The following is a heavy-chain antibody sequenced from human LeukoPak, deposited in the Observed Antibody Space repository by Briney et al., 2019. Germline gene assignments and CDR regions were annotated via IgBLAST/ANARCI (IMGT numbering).Heavy chain of an antibody. J-gene: IGHJ3*02. CDR1: GFTFSSYG. Sequence: PGGSLRLSCAASGFTFSSYGMHWVRQAPGKGLEWVAVISYDGSNKYYADSVKGRFTISRDNSKNTLYLQMNSLRAEDTAVYYCAKEWDDILTGYTDAFDIWAKGQWSPSLQ. V-gene: IGHV3-30*18. CDR2: ISYDGSNK. D-gene: IGHD3-9*01. CDR3: AKEWDDILTGYTDAFDI.